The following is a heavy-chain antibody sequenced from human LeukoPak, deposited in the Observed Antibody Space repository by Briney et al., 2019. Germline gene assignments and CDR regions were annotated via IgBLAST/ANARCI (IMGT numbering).Heavy chain of an antibody. Sequence: ASVKVSCKASGYTFTSYGISWVRQAPGQGLEGMAWIKPNSGATNYAQKFQGRLTMTWDTSISTAYMELSRLRFDDTAVYYCARGTTQYSSSAFDYWGQGSLVTVSS. CDR1: GYTFTSYG. D-gene: IGHD6-13*01. CDR3: ARGTTQYSSSAFDY. V-gene: IGHV1-2*02. J-gene: IGHJ4*02. CDR2: IKPNSGAT.